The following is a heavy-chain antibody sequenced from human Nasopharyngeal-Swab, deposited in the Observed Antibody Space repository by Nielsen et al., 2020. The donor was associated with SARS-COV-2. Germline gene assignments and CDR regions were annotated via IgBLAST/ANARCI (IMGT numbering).Heavy chain of an antibody. CDR2: VKQDGSEK. Sequence: WIRQPPGKGLEWVASVKQDGSEKYSVDSVRGRFTISRDNTKNSVYLQMNNLRAEDTAVYYCAREICTRITCFVYGMDVWGQGTTVTVSS. V-gene: IGHV3-7*01. D-gene: IGHD2-2*01. CDR3: AREICTRITCFVYGMDV. J-gene: IGHJ6*02.